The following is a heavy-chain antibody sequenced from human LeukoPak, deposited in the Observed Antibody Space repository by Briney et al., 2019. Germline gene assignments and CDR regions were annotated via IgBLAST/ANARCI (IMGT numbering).Heavy chain of an antibody. CDR3: ARDLQRYDYVWGRRAFDI. Sequence: GGSLRLSCAASGFTFSSYWMHWVRQVPGKGVVWVSYINSDGSSTSYADSVKGRFTISRDNAKNSLYLQMNSLRAEDTAVYYCARDLQRYDYVWGRRAFDIWGQGTMVTVSS. J-gene: IGHJ3*02. D-gene: IGHD3-16*01. CDR2: INSDGSST. V-gene: IGHV3-74*01. CDR1: GFTFSSYW.